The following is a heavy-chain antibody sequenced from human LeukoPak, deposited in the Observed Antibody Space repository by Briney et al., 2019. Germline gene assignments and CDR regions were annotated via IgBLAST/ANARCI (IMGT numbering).Heavy chain of an antibody. J-gene: IGHJ4*02. V-gene: IGHV3-66*04. CDR2: IYSGGST. CDR3: ARQLGYCSDGNCYFDY. Sequence: HPGGSLRLSCAASGFTVSSNYMSWVRQAPGKGLEWVSVIYSGGSTYYADSVKGRFPISRDNSKNTLHLQMNSLRAEDTAVYHCARQLGYCSDGNCYFDYWGQGTLVTVSS. D-gene: IGHD2-15*01. CDR1: GFTVSSNY.